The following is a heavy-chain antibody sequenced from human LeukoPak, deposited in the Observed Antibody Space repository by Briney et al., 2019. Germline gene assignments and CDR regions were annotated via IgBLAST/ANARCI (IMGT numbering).Heavy chain of an antibody. CDR1: GFSYSDYA. J-gene: IGHJ4*02. Sequence: GGSLRLSCVASGFSYSDYAMNWVRQAPGKGLEWVSCTGSTTTYIYYADSVKGRFTISRDNAKNSLYLQMNSLRVEDTAVYYCARGYDWNPIFDHWGQGILVTVSS. V-gene: IGHV3-21*01. CDR3: ARGYDWNPIFDH. CDR2: TGSTTTYI. D-gene: IGHD1-20*01.